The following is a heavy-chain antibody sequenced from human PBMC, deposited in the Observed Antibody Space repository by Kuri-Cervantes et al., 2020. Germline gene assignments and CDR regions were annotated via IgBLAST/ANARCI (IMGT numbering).Heavy chain of an antibody. CDR2: ISYDGSNK. Sequence: GESLKISCAASGFTFSSYGMHWVRQAPGKGLEWVAVISYDGSNKYYAESVKGRFTISRDNAKNSLYLQMNSLRAEDTAVYYCARGYCSGGSCYSADWGQGTLVTVSS. D-gene: IGHD2-15*01. V-gene: IGHV3-30*03. J-gene: IGHJ4*02. CDR3: ARGYCSGGSCYSAD. CDR1: GFTFSSYG.